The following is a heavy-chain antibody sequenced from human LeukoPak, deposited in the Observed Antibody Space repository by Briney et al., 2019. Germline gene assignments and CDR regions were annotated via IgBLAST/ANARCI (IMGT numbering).Heavy chain of an antibody. CDR3: ARDLVVGPLRRDDY. V-gene: IGHV1-2*02. Sequence: ASVKVSCKASGYTFTGYYMHWVRQAPGQGLEWMGWINPNSGGTNYAQKFQGRVTMTRDTSISTAYMELSRLRSDDTAVYYCARDLVVGPLRRDDYWGQGTLVTVSS. CDR1: GYTFTGYY. CDR2: INPNSGGT. J-gene: IGHJ4*02. D-gene: IGHD2-15*01.